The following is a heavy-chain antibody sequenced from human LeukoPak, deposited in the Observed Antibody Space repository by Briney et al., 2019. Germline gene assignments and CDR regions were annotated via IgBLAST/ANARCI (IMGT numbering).Heavy chain of an antibody. D-gene: IGHD6-13*01. Sequence: SETLSLTCAVYGGSFSGYYWSWIRQPPGKGLEWIGEINHSGSANYNPSLKSRVTLSIDKSKNQFSLNLSSVTAADTAVYYCARVPSRRIAAAGKEVGDYWGQGTLVTVSS. V-gene: IGHV4-34*01. CDR2: INHSGSA. J-gene: IGHJ4*02. CDR1: GGSFSGYY. CDR3: ARVPSRRIAAAGKEVGDY.